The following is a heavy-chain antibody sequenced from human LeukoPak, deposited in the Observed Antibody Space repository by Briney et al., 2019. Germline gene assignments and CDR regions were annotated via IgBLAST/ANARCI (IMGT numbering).Heavy chain of an antibody. D-gene: IGHD3-22*01. Sequence: ASVKVSCKASGYTFTDYSIHWVRQAPGQGLEWMGWIHPNSGGTNYAQKFQGRVTMTRDTSISTAYMELSRLRSDDTAVYYCARSGSSGYYRDFDYWGQGTLVTVSS. V-gene: IGHV1-2*02. CDR3: ARSGSSGYYRDFDY. CDR2: IHPNSGGT. CDR1: GYTFTDYS. J-gene: IGHJ4*02.